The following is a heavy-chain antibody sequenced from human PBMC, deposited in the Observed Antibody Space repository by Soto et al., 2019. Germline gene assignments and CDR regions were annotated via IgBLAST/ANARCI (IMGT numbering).Heavy chain of an antibody. V-gene: IGHV4-4*02. CDR3: ASGGSSSFYYFDY. CDR1: GGSISSSNW. J-gene: IGHJ4*02. D-gene: IGHD6-6*01. Sequence: SETLSLTCAVSGGSISSSNWWSWVRQPPGKGLGWIGEIYHSGSTNYNPSLKSRVTISVDKSKNQFSLKLSSVTAADTAVYYCASGGSSSFYYFDYWGQGTLVTVSS. CDR2: IYHSGST.